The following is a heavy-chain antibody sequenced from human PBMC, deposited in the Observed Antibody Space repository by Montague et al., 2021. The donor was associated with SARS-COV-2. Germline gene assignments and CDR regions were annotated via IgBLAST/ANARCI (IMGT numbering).Heavy chain of an antibody. Sequence: SETLSLTCAVYGGSFSGYYWNWIRQSPGKGLEWIGEINHGGSTNYNPSLKSRLTITADTSKNQFSLKLTSVTAADTSVYYCARLGDGVVASPVLGVVPYYLYYYMDVWGRGTSVTVSS. D-gene: IGHD2-8*01. CDR3: ARLGDGVVASPVLGVVPYYLYYYMDV. CDR1: GGSFSGYY. J-gene: IGHJ6*03. V-gene: IGHV4-34*01. CDR2: INHGGST.